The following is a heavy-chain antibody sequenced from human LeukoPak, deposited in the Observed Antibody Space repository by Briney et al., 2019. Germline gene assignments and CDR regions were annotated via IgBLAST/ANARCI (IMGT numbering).Heavy chain of an antibody. CDR2: IYYSGST. CDR3: ARIPLATGVNR. D-gene: IGHD3-10*01. CDR1: GGSISSSSYY. V-gene: IGHV4-39*01. Sequence: PSETLSLTCTVSGGSISSSSYYWGWIRQPPGKGLEWIGSIYYSGSTYYNPSLKSRVTISVDTSKNQFSLKLSSVTAADTAVYYCARIPLATGVNRWGQGTLVTVSS. J-gene: IGHJ5*02.